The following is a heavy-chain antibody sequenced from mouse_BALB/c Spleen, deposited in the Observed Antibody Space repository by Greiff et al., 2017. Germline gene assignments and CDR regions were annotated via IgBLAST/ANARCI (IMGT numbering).Heavy chain of an antibody. CDR1: GFTFSSYG. CDR3: ARDDYDSWVAY. D-gene: IGHD2-4*01. CDR2: INSNGGST. J-gene: IGHJ3*01. Sequence: EVMLVESGGGLVQPGGSLKLSCAASGFTFSSYGMSWVRQTPDKRLELVATINSNGGSTYYPDSVKGRFTISRDNAKNTLYLQMSSLKSEDTAMYYCARDDYDSWVAYWGQGTLVTVSA. V-gene: IGHV5-6-3*01.